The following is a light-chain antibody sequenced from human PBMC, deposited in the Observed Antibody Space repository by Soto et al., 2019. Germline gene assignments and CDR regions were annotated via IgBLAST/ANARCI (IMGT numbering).Light chain of an antibody. Sequence: GDRVTITCRASQRMTSWLAWYQQKPGKAPKVLIYDASSLESGVPSRFSGSGSGTEFTLTISSLQPEDFATYYCLQVKTFPWTFGQGTKVDIK. J-gene: IGKJ1*01. CDR2: DAS. V-gene: IGKV1-5*01. CDR3: LQVKTFPWT. CDR1: QRMTSW.